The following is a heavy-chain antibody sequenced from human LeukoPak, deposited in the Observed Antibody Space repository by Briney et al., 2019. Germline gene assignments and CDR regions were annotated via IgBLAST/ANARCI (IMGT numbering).Heavy chain of an antibody. V-gene: IGHV4-38-2*02. CDR3: ARETSQKGAHYMDV. D-gene: IGHD3-16*01. CDR2: IYHSGTT. Sequence: SETLSLTCTVSGYSITSGYYWGWIRQPPGKGLEWIGSIYHSGTTHYNPSLNSRITMSVDTSKNQFSLKLRSVTAADTAVYYCARETSQKGAHYMDVWGKGTTVTVSS. CDR1: GYSITSGYY. J-gene: IGHJ6*03.